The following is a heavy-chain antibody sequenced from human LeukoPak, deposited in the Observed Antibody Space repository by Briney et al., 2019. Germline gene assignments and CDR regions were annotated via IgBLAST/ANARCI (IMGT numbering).Heavy chain of an antibody. V-gene: IGHV3-23*01. CDR2: ISGSGTST. Sequence: PGGSLRLSCAASGFTFSSYAMTWVRQAPGQGLEWFSTISGSGTSTYYADSVKGRFTISRANSKTTLYLQMNSLRADASVVYYCARDSGDYVSSLDYWGQGTLVTVSS. CDR3: ARDSGDYVSSLDY. CDR1: GFTFSSYA. J-gene: IGHJ4*02. D-gene: IGHD4-17*01.